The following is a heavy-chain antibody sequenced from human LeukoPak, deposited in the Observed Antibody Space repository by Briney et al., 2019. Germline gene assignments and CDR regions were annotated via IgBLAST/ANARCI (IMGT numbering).Heavy chain of an antibody. V-gene: IGHV3-48*01. CDR1: GFTFSSYS. D-gene: IGHD3-22*01. J-gene: IGHJ4*02. CDR2: ISSSSSNI. CDR3: AKDPYYYDSSGYFDY. Sequence: GGSLRLSCAASGFTFSSYSMNWVRQAPGKGLEWVSYISSSSSNIYYADSVKGRFTISRDNSKNTLYLQMNSLRAEDTAVYYCAKDPYYYDSSGYFDYWGQGTLVTVSS.